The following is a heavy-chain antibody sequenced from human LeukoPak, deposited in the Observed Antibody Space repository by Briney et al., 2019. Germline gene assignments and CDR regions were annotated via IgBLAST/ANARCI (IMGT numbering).Heavy chain of an antibody. Sequence: SETLSLTCAVYGGPFSGYYWSWIRQPPGKGLEWIGEINHSGSTNYNPSLKSRVTISVDTSKNQFSLKLSSVTAADTAVYYCARRGRHYDSSGYYRIGFDYWGQGTLVTVSS. D-gene: IGHD3-22*01. J-gene: IGHJ4*02. CDR3: ARRGRHYDSSGYYRIGFDY. CDR2: INHSGST. CDR1: GGPFSGYY. V-gene: IGHV4-34*01.